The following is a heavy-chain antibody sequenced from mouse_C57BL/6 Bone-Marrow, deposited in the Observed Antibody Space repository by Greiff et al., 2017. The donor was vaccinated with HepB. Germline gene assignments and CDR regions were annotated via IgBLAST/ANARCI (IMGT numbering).Heavy chain of an antibody. CDR3: TRGDYYGSSYEAMAY. J-gene: IGHJ4*01. Sequence: EVKLMESGEGLVKPGGSLKLSCAASGFTFSSYAMSWVRQTPEKRLEWVAYISSGGDYIYYADTVKGRFTISRDNARNTLYLQMSSLKSEDTAMYYCTRGDYYGSSYEAMAYWGQGTSVTVSS. CDR1: GFTFSSYA. CDR2: ISSGGDYI. V-gene: IGHV5-9-1*02. D-gene: IGHD1-1*01.